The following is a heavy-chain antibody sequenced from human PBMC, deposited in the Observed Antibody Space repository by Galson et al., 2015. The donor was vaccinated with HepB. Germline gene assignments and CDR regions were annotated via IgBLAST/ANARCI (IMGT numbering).Heavy chain of an antibody. D-gene: IGHD3-9*01. CDR3: ARDVDWNFDS. Sequence: SVKVSCKASGGTFSGFTINWVRQAPGQGLEWMGQFVPLSGTPKYAQRFQDRVAIIADDSTDTALMELSSLRSEDTAVYYCARDVDWNFDSWGQGTLVTVSS. J-gene: IGHJ4*02. CDR2: FVPLSGTP. V-gene: IGHV1-69*13. CDR1: GGTFSGFT.